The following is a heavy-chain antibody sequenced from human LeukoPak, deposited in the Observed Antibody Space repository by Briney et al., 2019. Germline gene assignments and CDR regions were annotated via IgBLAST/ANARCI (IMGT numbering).Heavy chain of an antibody. Sequence: SQTLSLTCAISGDSVSSNSAAWNWIRQSPSRGLEWLGRTYCRSKWYNDYAVSVKSRITINPDTSKNQFSLQLNSVTPEDTAVYYCARGRVASPTGRYYFDYWGQGTLVTVSS. J-gene: IGHJ4*02. CDR3: ARGRVASPTGRYYFDY. CDR2: TYCRSKWYN. D-gene: IGHD1-26*01. V-gene: IGHV6-1*01. CDR1: GDSVSSNSAA.